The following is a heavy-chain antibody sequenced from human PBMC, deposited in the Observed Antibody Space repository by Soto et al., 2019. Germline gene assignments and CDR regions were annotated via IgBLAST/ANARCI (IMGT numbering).Heavy chain of an antibody. CDR2: IWYDGSNK. J-gene: IGHJ6*02. CDR1: GFTFNTYG. V-gene: IGHV3-33*08. Sequence: QVQLVESGGGVVQPGGSLRLSCTTSGFTFNTYGMHWVRQAPGKGLEWVAIIWYDGSNKYYADSVKGRFTISRDNSKNTLYLKMNSLRAEDTDLYHCARADCTGAYCYSWPFNYGVDVWGQGATVTVSS. CDR3: ARADCTGAYCYSWPFNYGVDV. D-gene: IGHD2-15*01.